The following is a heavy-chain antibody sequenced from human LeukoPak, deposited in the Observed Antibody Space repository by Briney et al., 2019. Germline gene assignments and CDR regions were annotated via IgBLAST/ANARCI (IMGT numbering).Heavy chain of an antibody. CDR2: IRYDGSNK. D-gene: IGHD5-12*01. Sequence: GGSLRLSCAASGLTFSSYGFHWVRQAPGKGLEWVAFIRYDGSNKCYADSVKGRFTISRDNSKNTLYLQMNSLRAEDTAVYYCARSAAAGRIVATFAYWGQGTLVIVSS. CDR1: GLTFSSYG. J-gene: IGHJ4*02. CDR3: ARSAAAGRIVATFAY. V-gene: IGHV3-30*02.